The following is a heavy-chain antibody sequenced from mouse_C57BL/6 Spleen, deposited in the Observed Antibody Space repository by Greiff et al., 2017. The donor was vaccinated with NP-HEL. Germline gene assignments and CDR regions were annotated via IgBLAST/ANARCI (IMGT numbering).Heavy chain of an antibody. CDR1: GYTFTDYY. J-gene: IGHJ3*01. Sequence: EVQLQQSGPELVKPGASVKISCKASGYTFTDYYMNWVKQSHGKSLEWIGDINPNNGGTSYNQKFKGKATLTVDKSSSTAYMELRSLTSEDSAVYYCAREGLQGFWFAYWGQGTLVTVSA. V-gene: IGHV1-26*01. CDR2: INPNNGGT. D-gene: IGHD2-13*01. CDR3: AREGLQGFWFAY.